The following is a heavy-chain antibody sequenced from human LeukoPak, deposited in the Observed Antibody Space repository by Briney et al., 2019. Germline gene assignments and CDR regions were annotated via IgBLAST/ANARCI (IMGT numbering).Heavy chain of an antibody. Sequence: GGSLRLSCAASGFTFSSYAMPWVRQAPGKGLEWVAVISYDGSNKYYADSVKGRFTISRDNSKNTLYLQMNSLRAEDTAVYYCARVEVHSYGPFDYWGQGTLVIVSS. CDR2: ISYDGSNK. V-gene: IGHV3-30-3*01. D-gene: IGHD5-18*01. CDR1: GFTFSSYA. J-gene: IGHJ4*02. CDR3: ARVEVHSYGPFDY.